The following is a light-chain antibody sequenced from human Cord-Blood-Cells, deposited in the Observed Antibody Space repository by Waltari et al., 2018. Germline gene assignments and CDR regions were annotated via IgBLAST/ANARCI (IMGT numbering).Light chain of an antibody. V-gene: IGLV1-44*01. CDR2: SNN. CDR1: SSNIGSNT. Sequence: QSVLTQPPSASGTPGQRVTISCSGSSSNIGSNTVNWYQQLPGTAPKLLIYSNNRRPSGVPDRFSGYKSGTSASLAISGLQSEDEADYYCAAWDDSLNGWVFGGGTKLTVL. J-gene: IGLJ3*02. CDR3: AAWDDSLNGWV.